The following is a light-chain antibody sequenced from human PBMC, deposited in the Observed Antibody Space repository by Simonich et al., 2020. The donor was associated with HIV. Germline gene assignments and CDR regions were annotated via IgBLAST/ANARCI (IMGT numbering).Light chain of an antibody. Sequence: QSALTQPASVSGSPGQSITISCTGTSSDVGIYNYVSWYQQEPGKAPKVMIYHVNKRPSGVSNRFSGSKAGNTAFLTISGLQAEDEADYYCSSYTRSSTWVFGGGTTVTVL. CDR2: HVN. J-gene: IGLJ3*02. CDR3: SSYTRSSTWV. CDR1: SSDVGIYNY. V-gene: IGLV2-14*01.